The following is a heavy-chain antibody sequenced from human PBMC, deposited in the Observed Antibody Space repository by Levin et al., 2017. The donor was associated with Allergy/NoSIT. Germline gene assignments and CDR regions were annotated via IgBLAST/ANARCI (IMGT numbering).Heavy chain of an antibody. J-gene: IGHJ5*02. Sequence: PSETLSLTCTVSGGSTSSGGYYWSWIRQPPGKGLEWIGYISFSGSAYYNPSLKSRLTISIDTSKNQFSLNLGSVTAADTAVYVCARCYMMRGDEFDPWGQGILATVSA. D-gene: IGHD3-10*01. CDR3: ARCYMMRGDEFDP. CDR2: ISFSGSA. CDR1: GGSTSSGGYY. V-gene: IGHV4-30-4*01.